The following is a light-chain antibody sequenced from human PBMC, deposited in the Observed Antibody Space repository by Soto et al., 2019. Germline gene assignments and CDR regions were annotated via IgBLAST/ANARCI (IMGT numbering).Light chain of an antibody. V-gene: IGLV1-44*01. Sequence: QSVLTQPPSASGTPGQRVTISCSGSSSNIGSYTVNWYQQLPGTAPKLLIYSNNQRPSGVPDRFSGSKSGTSVSLAISGLQSADEADYYCAAWDDSLNGVVFGGGTKVTVL. CDR3: AAWDDSLNGVV. CDR1: SSNIGSYT. CDR2: SNN. J-gene: IGLJ2*01.